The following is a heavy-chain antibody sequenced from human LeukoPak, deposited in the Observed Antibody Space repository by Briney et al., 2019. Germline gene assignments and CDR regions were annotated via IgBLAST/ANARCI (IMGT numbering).Heavy chain of an antibody. D-gene: IGHD3-16*01. CDR1: GYTFTGYY. CDR3: ARDRNVFWPYTGEYNRFDP. J-gene: IGHJ5*02. Sequence: ASVKVSCKASGYTFTGYYMHWVRQAPGQGLEWMGWINPNSGGTNYAQKFQGRVTMTRDTSISTAYMELSRLRSDDTAVYYCARDRNVFWPYTGEYNRFDPWGQGTLVTVSS. V-gene: IGHV1-2*02. CDR2: INPNSGGT.